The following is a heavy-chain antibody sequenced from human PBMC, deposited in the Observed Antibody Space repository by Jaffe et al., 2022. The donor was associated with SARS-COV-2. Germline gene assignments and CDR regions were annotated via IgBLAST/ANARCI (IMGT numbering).Heavy chain of an antibody. CDR2: ISSSSSTI. V-gene: IGHV3-48*01. J-gene: IGHJ4*02. D-gene: IGHD2-15*01. Sequence: EVQLVESGGGLVQPGGSLRLSCAASGFTFSSYSMNWVRQAPGKGLEWVSYISSSSSTIYYADYVKGRLTISRDNAKNSLFLQMNSLRAEDTAVYYCARAYCSGGSCYRGPFDYWGQGTLVTVSS. CDR3: ARAYCSGGSCYRGPFDY. CDR1: GFTFSSYS.